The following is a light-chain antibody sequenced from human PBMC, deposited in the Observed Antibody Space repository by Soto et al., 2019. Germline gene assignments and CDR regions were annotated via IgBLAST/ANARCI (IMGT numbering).Light chain of an antibody. Sequence: EIVLTQSPGTLSLSPGERATLSCRASQSVSSSYLAWYQQKPGQAPRLLIYDASNRATDIPARFSGSGSGTDFTLTISSLEPEDFAVYFCQQRYNWPGYTFGQGTKLEIK. CDR2: DAS. CDR3: QQRYNWPGYT. CDR1: QSVSSSY. V-gene: IGKV3D-20*02. J-gene: IGKJ2*01.